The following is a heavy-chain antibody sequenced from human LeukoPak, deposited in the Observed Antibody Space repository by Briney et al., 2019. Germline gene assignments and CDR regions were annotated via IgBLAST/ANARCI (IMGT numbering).Heavy chain of an antibody. CDR1: GYTFTSYY. V-gene: IGHV1-46*01. CDR3: ARGLQLIDY. J-gene: IGHJ4*02. Sequence: GESLKISCKGSGYTFTSYYMHWVRQAPGQGLEWMGIINPSGGSTSYAQKFQGRVTMTRDTSTSTVYMELSSLRSEDTAVYYCARGLQLIDYWGQGTLVTVSS. D-gene: IGHD5-18*01. CDR2: INPSGGST.